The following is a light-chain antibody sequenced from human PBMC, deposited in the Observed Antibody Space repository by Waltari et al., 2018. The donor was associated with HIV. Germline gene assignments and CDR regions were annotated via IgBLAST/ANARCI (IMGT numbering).Light chain of an antibody. CDR3: AAWDDSLNGFYV. V-gene: IGLV1-47*01. CDR1: SSNIGTTY. J-gene: IGLJ1*01. CDR2: RDN. Sequence: QSVLTQPPSASATPGQRVTISCSGSSSNIGTTYVFWSQQFPGMAPKLLIFRDNERPSGVPDRFSGSRSGTSASLVISGLRSEDEAEYYCAAWDDSLNGFYVFGSGTRVTVL.